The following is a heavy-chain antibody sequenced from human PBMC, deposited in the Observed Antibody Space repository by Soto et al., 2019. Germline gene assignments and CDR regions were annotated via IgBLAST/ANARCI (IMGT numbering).Heavy chain of an antibody. J-gene: IGHJ4*02. Sequence: QVQLQESGPGLVKPSQTVSLTCTVSGGSISSCGHYWSWIRQHPGKGLEWIGYIYYTGSTYYNPSLKSRVSISVDTSKNQFSLKLSSVTAADTAVYYCARAGPYDFWSGYPFEYWGQGTLVTVSS. V-gene: IGHV4-31*03. CDR1: GGSISSCGHY. CDR2: IYYTGST. CDR3: ARAGPYDFWSGYPFEY. D-gene: IGHD3-3*01.